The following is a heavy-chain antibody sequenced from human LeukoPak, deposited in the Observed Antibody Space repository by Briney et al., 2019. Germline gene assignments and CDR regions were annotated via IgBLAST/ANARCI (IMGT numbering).Heavy chain of an antibody. V-gene: IGHV3-30*18. CDR1: GFTFSNYG. CDR2: ISYDANDK. CDR3: AKEYRGVGIRSFDY. J-gene: IGHJ4*02. D-gene: IGHD1-26*01. Sequence: PGGSLRLSCAASGFTFSNYGMRWVRQAPGRGLEWVAVISYDANDKYYADSVKGRFTISRDNSKNTLYLQVNSLRADDTAVYYCAKEYRGVGIRSFDYWGQGTLVTVSS.